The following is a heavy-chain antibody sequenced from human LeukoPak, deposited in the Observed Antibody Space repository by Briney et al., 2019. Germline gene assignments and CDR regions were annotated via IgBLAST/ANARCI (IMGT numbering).Heavy chain of an antibody. Sequence: SQTLSLTCTVSGGSISDAAYYWSWIRQHPGEGLKWIGYIYYSGSTYYNPSLKSRVTISVDTSKNQLSLKLSSVTAADTAVYYCARVRYQLLVFDYWGQGTLVTVSS. J-gene: IGHJ4*02. CDR1: GGSISDAAYY. D-gene: IGHD2-2*01. V-gene: IGHV4-31*03. CDR2: IYYSGST. CDR3: ARVRYQLLVFDY.